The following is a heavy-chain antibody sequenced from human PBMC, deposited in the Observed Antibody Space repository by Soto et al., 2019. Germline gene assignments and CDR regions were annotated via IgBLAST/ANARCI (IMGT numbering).Heavy chain of an antibody. CDR3: ARERRIHSSGWSNVGY. CDR1: GYTFTSYY. Sequence: ASVKVSCKASGYTFTSYYMHWVRQAPGQGLEWMGIINPSGGSTSSAQKFQGRVTMTRDTSTSTVYMELSSLTSEDTAVYYCARERRIHSSGWSNVGYWGQGTLVTVSS. D-gene: IGHD6-19*01. J-gene: IGHJ4*02. CDR2: INPSGGST. V-gene: IGHV1-46*01.